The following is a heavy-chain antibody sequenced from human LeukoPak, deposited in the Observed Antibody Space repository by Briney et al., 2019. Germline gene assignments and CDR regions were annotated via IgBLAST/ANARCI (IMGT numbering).Heavy chain of an antibody. Sequence: GAPLKISWKGFGSRFTSYWIAWGRQMPGKGLEGMGIIYPGDSDTRYSPSFQGQVTISGDKSISTLYLQWSSLKASDTAMYYCARVDLYCSSTSCYSFDYWGQGTLVTGSS. CDR1: GSRFTSYW. J-gene: IGHJ4*02. CDR2: IYPGDSDT. CDR3: ARVDLYCSSTSCYSFDY. D-gene: IGHD2-2*01. V-gene: IGHV5-51*01.